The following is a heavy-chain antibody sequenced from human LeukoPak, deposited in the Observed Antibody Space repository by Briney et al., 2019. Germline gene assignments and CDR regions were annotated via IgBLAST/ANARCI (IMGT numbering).Heavy chain of an antibody. CDR3: AKEYTGTFSPFPSYFDN. D-gene: IGHD1-26*01. CDR2: ISDGGRIT. Sequence: GGSLRLSRAASGFIFDDYGMSWVRQAPGKGLEWVSTISDGGRITYYADSVKGRFTISRDNSKNTLFLQMSSLRAEDTAVYYCAKEYTGTFSPFPSYFDNWGQGTLVTVSS. J-gene: IGHJ4*02. CDR1: GFIFDDYG. V-gene: IGHV3-23*01.